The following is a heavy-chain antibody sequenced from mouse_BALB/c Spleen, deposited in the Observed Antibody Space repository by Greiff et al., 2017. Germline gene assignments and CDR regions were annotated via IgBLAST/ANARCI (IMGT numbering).Heavy chain of an antibody. Sequence: EVKLMESGGGLVQPGGSRKLSCAASGFTFSSFGMHWVRQAPEKGLEWVAYISSGSSTIYYADTVKGRFTISRDNPKNTLFLQMTSLRSEDTAMYYCARVMIKGIDYWGQGTTLTVSA. J-gene: IGHJ2*01. V-gene: IGHV5-17*02. D-gene: IGHD2-4*01. CDR1: GFTFSSFG. CDR2: ISSGSSTI. CDR3: ARVMIKGIDY.